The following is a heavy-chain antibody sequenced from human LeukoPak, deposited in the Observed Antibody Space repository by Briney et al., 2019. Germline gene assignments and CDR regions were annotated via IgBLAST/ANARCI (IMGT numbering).Heavy chain of an antibody. D-gene: IGHD3-3*01. V-gene: IGHV4-4*09. CDR3: ARRTRYDFWSGLTYYYYMDV. J-gene: IGHJ6*03. Sequence: NTSETLSLTCAVYGASFSGYYWSWIRQSPGKGLEWIGYIYTSGSTNYNPSLKSRVTISVDTSKNQFSLKLSSVTAADTAVYYCARRTRYDFWSGLTYYYYMDVWGKGTTVTVSS. CDR1: GASFSGYY. CDR2: IYTSGST.